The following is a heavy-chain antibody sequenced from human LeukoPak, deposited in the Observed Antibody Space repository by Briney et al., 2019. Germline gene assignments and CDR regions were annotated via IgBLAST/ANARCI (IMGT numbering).Heavy chain of an antibody. CDR1: GGSFSGYY. D-gene: IGHD3-10*01. CDR2: INHSGST. J-gene: IGHJ4*02. V-gene: IGHV4-34*01. CDR3: ARHWFNYYGSGSGRSPFDY. Sequence: PSETLSLTCAVYGGSFSGYYWSWIRQPPGKGLEWIGEINHSGSTNYNPSLKSRVTISVDTSKNQFSLKLSSVTAADTAVYYCARHWFNYYGSGSGRSPFDYWGQGTLVTVSS.